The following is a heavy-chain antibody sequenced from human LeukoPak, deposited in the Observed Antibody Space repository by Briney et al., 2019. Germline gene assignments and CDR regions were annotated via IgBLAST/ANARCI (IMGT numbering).Heavy chain of an antibody. CDR2: ISYDGGNK. CDR3: ASGPRRLVTWYFDL. CDR1: RFTFSDYV. J-gene: IGHJ2*01. D-gene: IGHD3-9*01. Sequence: GGSLRLSCAASRFTFSDYVFNWLRQAPGKGLEWVAVISYDGGNKYYADSVKGRFTISRDNSKNTLYLQMNSLSPEDTAVYYCASGPRRLVTWYFDLWGRGTLVTVSS. V-gene: IGHV3-30-3*01.